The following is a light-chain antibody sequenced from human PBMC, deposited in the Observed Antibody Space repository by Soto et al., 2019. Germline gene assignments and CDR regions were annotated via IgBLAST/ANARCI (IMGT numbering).Light chain of an antibody. CDR1: QGISSW. CDR3: QQRSNWPIT. V-gene: IGKV1-12*01. Sequence: MRMTHSPSSGWASVGEGVSMACVASQGISSWLAWYQQKPGKAPKLLIYAASSLQSGVPSRFSGSGSGTDFTLTISSLEPEDFAVYYCQQRSNWPITFGQGTRLEIK. CDR2: AAS. J-gene: IGKJ5*01.